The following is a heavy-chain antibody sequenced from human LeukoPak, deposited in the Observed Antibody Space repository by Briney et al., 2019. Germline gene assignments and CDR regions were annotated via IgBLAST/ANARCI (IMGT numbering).Heavy chain of an antibody. D-gene: IGHD4-23*01. J-gene: IGHJ4*02. CDR2: IYHSGST. V-gene: IGHV4-38-2*01. CDR1: GYSISSGYY. CDR3: ARGARWSPLTYYFDY. Sequence: PSETLSLTCAVSGYSISSGYYWGWIRQPPGKGLEWIGSIYHSGSTYYNPFLKSRVTISVDTSKNQFSLKLSSVTAADTAVYYCARGARWSPLTYYFDYWGQGTLVTVSS.